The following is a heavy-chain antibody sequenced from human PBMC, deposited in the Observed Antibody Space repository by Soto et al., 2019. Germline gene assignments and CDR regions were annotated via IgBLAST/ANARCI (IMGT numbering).Heavy chain of an antibody. CDR1: GFTFSSYS. Sequence: GGSLRLSCAASGFTFSSYSMNWVRQAPGKGLEWVSYISSSSSTIYYADSVKGRFTISRDNAKNSLYLQMNSLRDEDTAVYYCARAPGYSSRWFRNYWGQGSLVTVSS. CDR2: ISSSSSTI. J-gene: IGHJ4*02. V-gene: IGHV3-48*02. D-gene: IGHD6-13*01. CDR3: ARAPGYSSRWFRNY.